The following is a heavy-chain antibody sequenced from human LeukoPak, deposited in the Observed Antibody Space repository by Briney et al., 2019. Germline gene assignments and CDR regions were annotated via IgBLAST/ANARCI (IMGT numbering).Heavy chain of an antibody. Sequence: GGSLRLSCAASGFTFSSYFMNWARQAPGKGLEWVSVISGSGGSTYYADSVKGRFTISRDISKNTLYLQMNSLRAEDTAVYYCARGAGYHPSYMDVWGKGTTVTVSS. J-gene: IGHJ6*03. CDR2: ISGSGGST. CDR3: ARGAGYHPSYMDV. V-gene: IGHV3-23*01. CDR1: GFTFSSYF. D-gene: IGHD2-2*01.